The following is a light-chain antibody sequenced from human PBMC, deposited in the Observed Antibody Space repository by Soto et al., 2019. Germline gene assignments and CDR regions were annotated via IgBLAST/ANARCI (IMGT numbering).Light chain of an antibody. Sequence: HSVLTQPASGSASPGQAITISSTGNSSEFGDYDFVSWYQQLPGQAPKLIIYDVSDRPSRISNRFSGSKSGTTASLTISGLQAEDEADYFCSSYRSSSNSYVFGTGNKVTVL. V-gene: IGLV2-14*01. CDR1: SSEFGDYDF. J-gene: IGLJ1*01. CDR3: SSYRSSSNSYV. CDR2: DVS.